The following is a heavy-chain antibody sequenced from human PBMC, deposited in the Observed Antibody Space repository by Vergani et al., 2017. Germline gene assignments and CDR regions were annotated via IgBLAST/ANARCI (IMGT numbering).Heavy chain of an antibody. J-gene: IGHJ4*02. V-gene: IGHV4-39*07. D-gene: IGHD3-22*01. Sequence: QLQLQESGPGLVKPSETLSLTCTVSGGSISSSSYYWGWIRQPPGKGLEWIGSIYYSGSTYYNPSLKSRVTISVDTSKNQFSLKLSSVTAADTAVYYCARDNYFLDSSSLGYFDYGGQGTLVTVSS. CDR3: ARDNYFLDSSSLGYFDY. CDR1: GGSISSSSYY. CDR2: IYYSGST.